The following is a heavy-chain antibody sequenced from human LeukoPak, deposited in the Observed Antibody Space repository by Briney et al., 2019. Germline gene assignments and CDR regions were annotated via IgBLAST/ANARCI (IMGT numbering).Heavy chain of an antibody. V-gene: IGHV3-48*01. J-gene: IGHJ4*02. Sequence: PGGSLRLSCAASGFTFGSYSMNWVRQAPGKGLEWISYISSGSRTIYYADSVEGRFTVSRDNAKNSLYLQMRSLRAEDTAVYYCARESITGHRDFDYWGLGTLVTVSS. CDR1: GFTFGSYS. CDR3: ARESITGHRDFDY. CDR2: ISSGSRTI. D-gene: IGHD1-20*01.